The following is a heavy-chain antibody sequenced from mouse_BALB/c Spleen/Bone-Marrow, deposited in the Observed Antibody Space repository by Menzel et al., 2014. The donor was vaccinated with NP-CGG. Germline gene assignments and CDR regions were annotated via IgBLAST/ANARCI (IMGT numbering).Heavy chain of an antibody. CDR1: GFTFTDYY. Sequence: DVMLVESGGGLVLPGGSPRLSCAASGFTFTDYYISWVRQPPGKALVWLGFIRNKVKGYTTDYSASVKGRFTISRDNSQSISYLQMNTLRAEDSATYYCARDENVGIYWYFDVWGAGTTVTVSS. CDR2: IRNKVKGYTT. CDR3: ARDENVGIYWYFDV. V-gene: IGHV7-3*02. J-gene: IGHJ1*01.